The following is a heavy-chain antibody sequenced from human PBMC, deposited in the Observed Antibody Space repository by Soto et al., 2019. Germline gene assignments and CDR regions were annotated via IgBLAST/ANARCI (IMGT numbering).Heavy chain of an antibody. CDR3: ARESAATYYYYYYGMDV. CDR1: GYTFTSYY. J-gene: IGHJ6*04. D-gene: IGHD2-15*01. CDR2: INPSGGST. V-gene: IGHV1-46*01. Sequence: ASVKVSCKSSGYTFTSYYMHWVRQAPGQGLEWMGIINPSGGSTSYAQKFQGRVTMTRDTSTSTVYMELSSLRSEDTAVYYCARESAATYYYYYYGMDVWGKGTTVTVSS.